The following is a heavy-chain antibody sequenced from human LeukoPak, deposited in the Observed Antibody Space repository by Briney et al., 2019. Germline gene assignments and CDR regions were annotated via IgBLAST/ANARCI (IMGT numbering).Heavy chain of an antibody. CDR1: GFTFNIFG. J-gene: IGHJ4*02. CDR2: IYYDGSNQ. CDR3: ARWGSSSLPVDY. V-gene: IGHV3-33*01. Sequence: GGSLRLSCAASGFTFNIFGMHWVRQAPGKGLEWVAVIYYDGSNQFYADSVQGRFTISRDNSKNTLCLQMNSLRAEDTAVYYCARWGSSSLPVDYWGQGALVTVSS. D-gene: IGHD6-6*01.